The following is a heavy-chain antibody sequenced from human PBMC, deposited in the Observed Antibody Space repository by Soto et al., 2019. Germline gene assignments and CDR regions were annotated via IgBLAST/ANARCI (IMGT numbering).Heavy chain of an antibody. D-gene: IGHD1-1*01. CDR3: ARGGSYKVFPFEY. CDR2: IYGSGSS. CDR1: GDSINNYY. J-gene: IGHJ4*02. V-gene: IGHV4-4*07. Sequence: SETLSLTCTVSGDSINNYYWSWIRQSAGKGLEWIGRIYGSGSSYSNPSLMGRVTLSVDTSKNQISLKLTSVTAADTAIYFCARGGSYKVFPFEYWGQGALVTVSS.